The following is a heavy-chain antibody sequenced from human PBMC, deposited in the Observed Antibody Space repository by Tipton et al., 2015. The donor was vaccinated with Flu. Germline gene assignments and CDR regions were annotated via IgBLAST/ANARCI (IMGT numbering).Heavy chain of an antibody. CDR2: IYPGDSDT. V-gene: IGHV5-51*01. CDR3: VRQPYLGDYGGYFGY. D-gene: IGHD4-17*01. Sequence: QLVQSGPEVKKPGESLKVSCKGSGYSFTSYWIGWVRQMPGKGLEWMGIIYPGDSDTRYSPSFQGQVTISADKSISTAYLQWSSLKASDTAMYYCVRQPYLGDYGGYFGYRGQGTLVTVSS. J-gene: IGHJ4*02. CDR1: GYSFTSYW.